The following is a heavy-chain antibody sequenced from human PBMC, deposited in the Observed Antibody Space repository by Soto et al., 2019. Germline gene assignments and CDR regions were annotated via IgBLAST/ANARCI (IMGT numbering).Heavy chain of an antibody. J-gene: IGHJ4*02. Sequence: GGSLRLSCAVSGFTFSNYAMHWVRQAPGKGLEWVAVIWYDGSNKYYADSVKGRFTISRDNSKNTLYLQMNSLRAEDTAVYYCARDGYCSGGSCYSVPVFDYWGQGTLVTVSS. D-gene: IGHD2-15*01. CDR3: ARDGYCSGGSCYSVPVFDY. CDR2: IWYDGSNK. CDR1: GFTFSNYA. V-gene: IGHV3-33*08.